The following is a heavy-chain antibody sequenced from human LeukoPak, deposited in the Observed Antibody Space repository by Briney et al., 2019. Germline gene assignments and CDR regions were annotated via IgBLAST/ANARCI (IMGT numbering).Heavy chain of an antibody. Sequence: PGGSLRLSCAASGFTFSTYWMSWVRQAPGKGLEWVANIMQDGSEKYYVDSVKGRFTISRDNAKNSLYLQMNSLRAEDTAFYYCAKAELGVDTFFDYWGQGTLVTVSS. CDR1: GFTFSTYW. V-gene: IGHV3-7*03. D-gene: IGHD3-3*01. J-gene: IGHJ4*02. CDR3: AKAELGVDTFFDY. CDR2: IMQDGSEK.